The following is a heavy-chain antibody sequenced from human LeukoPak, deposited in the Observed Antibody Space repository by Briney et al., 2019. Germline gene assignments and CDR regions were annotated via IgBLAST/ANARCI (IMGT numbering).Heavy chain of an antibody. V-gene: IGHV1-18*01. D-gene: IGHD6-13*01. Sequence: ASVKVSCKASGYNFTSYGISWVRQAPGQGLEWMGWISAYNGNTNYAQKLQGRVTMTTDTSTSTAYMELRSLRSDDTAVYYCARDQVAAAGPAYYYGMDVWGQGTTVTVSS. J-gene: IGHJ6*02. CDR2: ISAYNGNT. CDR3: ARDQVAAAGPAYYYGMDV. CDR1: GYNFTSYG.